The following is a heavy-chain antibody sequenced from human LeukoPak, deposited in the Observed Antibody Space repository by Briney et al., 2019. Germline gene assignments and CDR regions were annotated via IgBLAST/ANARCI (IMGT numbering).Heavy chain of an antibody. Sequence: RASVKVSCKASGYTFTSYYMHWVRQAPGQGLEWMGIINPSGGSTSYAQKFQGRVTMTRDTSTSTVYMELSSLRSEDTAVYYCARDLNASGPLPHTPDWGQGTLVTVFS. V-gene: IGHV1-46*01. J-gene: IGHJ4*02. D-gene: IGHD2-15*01. CDR2: INPSGGST. CDR1: GYTFTSYY. CDR3: ARDLNASGPLPHTPD.